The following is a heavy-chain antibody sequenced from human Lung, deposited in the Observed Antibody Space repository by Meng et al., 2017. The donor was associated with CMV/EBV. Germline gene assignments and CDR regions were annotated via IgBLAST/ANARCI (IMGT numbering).Heavy chain of an antibody. CDR3: AGWAGKGDSGDFWTGPYDY. V-gene: IGHV1-69*05. J-gene: IGHJ4*02. Sequence: SVXVSXXATGGTFSSFTLNWVRQAPGQGPEWMGGVIPTSGTAKYPQKFQGRVTITTDESTNTAYMEVSSLRSDDTAVYYCAGWAGKGDSGDFWTGPYDYWGQGTLVTVSS. CDR2: VIPTSGTA. CDR1: GGTFSSFT. D-gene: IGHD3/OR15-3a*01.